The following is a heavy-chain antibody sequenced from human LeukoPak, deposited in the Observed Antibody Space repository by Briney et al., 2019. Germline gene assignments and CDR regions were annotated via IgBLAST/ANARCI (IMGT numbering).Heavy chain of an antibody. V-gene: IGHV4-39*01. D-gene: IGHD4-23*01. CDR2: IRQSGST. CDR3: AGHAPHEDGNKRGFES. CDR1: GDFISSGSYY. Sequence: SETLSLTCTVSGDFISSGSYYWGWMRQPPGKGLEWIASIRQSGSTYYNPSLKSRVTISVDTSKNHFSLMLNSMSAADTAVYFCAGHAPHEDGNKRGFESWGQGTLVTVSS. J-gene: IGHJ4*02.